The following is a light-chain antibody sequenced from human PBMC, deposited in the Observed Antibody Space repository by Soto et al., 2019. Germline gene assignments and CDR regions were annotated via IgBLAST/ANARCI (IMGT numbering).Light chain of an antibody. CDR3: QQYNNWPPL. CDR2: GAS. CDR1: QSVSSN. Sequence: EIVLTQSPGTLSVSPGERATLSCRASQSVSSNLAWYQQKPGQAPRLLIYGASTRATGIPARFSGSGSGTEFTLTISSLQSEDFAVFYCQQYNNWPPLFGGGTKVEIK. J-gene: IGKJ4*01. V-gene: IGKV3-15*01.